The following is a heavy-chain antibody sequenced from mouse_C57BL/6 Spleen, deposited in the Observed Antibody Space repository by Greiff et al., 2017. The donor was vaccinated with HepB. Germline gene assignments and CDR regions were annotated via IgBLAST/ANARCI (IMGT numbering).Heavy chain of an antibody. CDR1: GFNIKDDY. V-gene: IGHV14-4*01. D-gene: IGHD2-4*01. J-gene: IGHJ3*01. Sequence: VQLQQSGAELVRPGASVKLSCTASGFNIKDDYMHWVKQRPEQGLEWIGWIDPENGDTEYASKFQGKATITADTSSNTAYLQLSSLTSEDTAVYYCTTWMIKAYWGQGTLVTVSA. CDR3: TTWMIKAY. CDR2: IDPENGDT.